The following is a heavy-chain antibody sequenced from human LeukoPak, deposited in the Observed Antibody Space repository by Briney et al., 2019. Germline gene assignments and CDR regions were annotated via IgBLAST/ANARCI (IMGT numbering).Heavy chain of an antibody. CDR3: ARDIGGSYYFHY. V-gene: IGHV4-59*01. D-gene: IGHD1-26*01. Sequence: SETLSLTCRVSGGSISNYYWSRIRQPPGKGLEWIGYSDYSGSTNYSPSLKSRVTISVDTSKKQFSLKLRSVTAADTAVYYCARDIGGSYYFHYWGQGTLVTVSS. CDR2: SDYSGST. J-gene: IGHJ4*02. CDR1: GGSISNYY.